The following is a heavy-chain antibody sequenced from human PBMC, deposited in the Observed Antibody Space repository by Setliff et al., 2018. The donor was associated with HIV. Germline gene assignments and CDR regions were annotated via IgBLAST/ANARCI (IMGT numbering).Heavy chain of an antibody. J-gene: IGHJ4*02. CDR1: GYSISSGYY. CDR3: ARVGWDYYDSSGVGEFDY. Sequence: SETLSLTCAVSGYSISSGYYWTWIRQPPGKGLEFIGEMNHRGVIKYLSSLKSRVTMAVDTSKKQFSLKLKSVTAADTAVYYCARVGWDYYDSSGVGEFDYWGQGTLVTVSS. V-gene: IGHV4-38-2*01. D-gene: IGHD3-22*01. CDR2: MNHRGVI.